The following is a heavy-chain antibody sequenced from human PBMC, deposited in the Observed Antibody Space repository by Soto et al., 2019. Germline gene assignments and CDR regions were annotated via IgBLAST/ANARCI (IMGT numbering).Heavy chain of an antibody. D-gene: IGHD4-17*01. CDR3: ALCGDYDYYYYMDV. J-gene: IGHJ6*03. CDR2: IYYSGST. CDR1: GGSISSYY. Sequence: SETLCLTCTVSGGSISSYYWGWIRQPPGKGLEWIGYIYYSGSTNYNPSLKSRVTISVDTSKNQFSLKLSSVTAADTAVYYCALCGDYDYYYYMDVWGKGTTVTVSS. V-gene: IGHV4-59*08.